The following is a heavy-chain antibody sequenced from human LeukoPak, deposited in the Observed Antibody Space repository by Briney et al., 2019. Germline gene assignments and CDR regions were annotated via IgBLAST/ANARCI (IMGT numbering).Heavy chain of an antibody. J-gene: IGHJ4*02. D-gene: IGHD1-26*01. CDR3: ARDISGSYFDFDY. V-gene: IGHV3-33*01. Sequence: GSLRLSCAASGFTFSSYGMHWVRQAPGKGLEWVAVIWYDGSNKYYADSVKGRFTISRDNSKNTLYLQMNSPRAEDTAVYYCARDISGSYFDFDYWGQGTLVTVSS. CDR1: GFTFSSYG. CDR2: IWYDGSNK.